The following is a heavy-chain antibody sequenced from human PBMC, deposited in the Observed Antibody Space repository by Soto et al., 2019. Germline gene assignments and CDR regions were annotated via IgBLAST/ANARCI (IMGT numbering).Heavy chain of an antibody. V-gene: IGHV1-3*01. J-gene: IGHJ4*02. CDR3: ARTSGYYFYDC. CDR2: INAGNGST. D-gene: IGHD3-3*01. CDR1: GYTFTSYA. Sequence: GASVKVSCKASGYTFTSYAMHWLRQAPGQRLEWMGWINAGNGSTKYSQKFQGRVTITRDTSASTAYMELSSLRSEDTAVYYCARTSGYYFYDCWGQGTLVTVSS.